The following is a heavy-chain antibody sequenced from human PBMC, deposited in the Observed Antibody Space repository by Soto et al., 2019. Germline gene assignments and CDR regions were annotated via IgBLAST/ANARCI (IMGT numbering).Heavy chain of an antibody. J-gene: IGHJ4*02. Sequence: QVQLQESGPGLVKPSETLSLTCTVSGASISSFYWSWIRQPAGKGLEWIGRIYTSGSTNYNPSLKSRVTMSLDTSKNQFSLKLSSVTAADSAVYYCATDSGHCSGDSCGWYYSDYWGQGTLVIVSS. D-gene: IGHD2-15*01. CDR2: IYTSGST. V-gene: IGHV4-4*07. CDR3: ATDSGHCSGDSCGWYYSDY. CDR1: GASISSFY.